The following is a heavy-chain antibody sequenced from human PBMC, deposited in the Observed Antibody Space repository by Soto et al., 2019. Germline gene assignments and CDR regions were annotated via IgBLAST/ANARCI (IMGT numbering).Heavy chain of an antibody. CDR3: AKSPRPYYDILTGYARYYYYGMDV. J-gene: IGHJ6*02. CDR1: GFIFRDYW. V-gene: IGHV3-7*03. Sequence: PGGSLRLSCVASGFIFRDYWMSWVRQAPGKGLEWVANIKEDGSDTYYLDSVKGRFTISRDNSKNTLYLQMNSLRAEDTAVYYCAKSPRPYYDILTGYARYYYYGMDVWGQGTTVTVSS. D-gene: IGHD3-9*01. CDR2: IKEDGSDT.